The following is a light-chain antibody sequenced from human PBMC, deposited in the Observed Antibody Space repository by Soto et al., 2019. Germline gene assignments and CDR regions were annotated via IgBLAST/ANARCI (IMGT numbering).Light chain of an antibody. J-gene: IGKJ5*01. CDR2: GAS. CDR3: QQSGGSPRIT. V-gene: IGKV3-20*01. Sequence: EIVMTQSPATLSVSPWERATLSCRASQSVSSNLAWYQQKPGQAPRLLIYGASSRATGIPDRFSGSGSGTDFTLTISRLEPEDFAMYYCQQSGGSPRITFGQGTRLEIK. CDR1: QSVSSN.